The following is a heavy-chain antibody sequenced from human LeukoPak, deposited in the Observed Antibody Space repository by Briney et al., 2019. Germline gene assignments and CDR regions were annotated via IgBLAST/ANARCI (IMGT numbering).Heavy chain of an antibody. J-gene: IGHJ5*01. D-gene: IGHD5-24*01. CDR1: GFSFRDYE. CDR2: ISITSNTI. Sequence: PGGSLRLSCAASGFSFRDYETNWVRQAPGKGLEWVSYISITSNTIHYADSVKGRFTISRDNTKNSLHLQMTRLRADDTAVYYCARGALDAYDSWGQGTPVTVSS. V-gene: IGHV3-48*03. CDR3: ARGALDAYDS.